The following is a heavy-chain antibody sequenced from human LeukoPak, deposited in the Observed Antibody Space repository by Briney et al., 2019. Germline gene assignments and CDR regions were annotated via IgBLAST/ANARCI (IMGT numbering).Heavy chain of an antibody. CDR1: GGSISSYY. J-gene: IGHJ4*02. V-gene: IGHV4-59*01. Sequence: SETLSLTCTVSGGSISSYYWSWIRQPPGKGLEWIEYVYYSGNTNYNPSLKSRVTISVDTSKNQFSLKLRSVTAADTAVYFCARASRGEQLAGLDYWGQGTLVTVSS. CDR3: ARASRGEQLAGLDY. CDR2: VYYSGNT. D-gene: IGHD6-6*01.